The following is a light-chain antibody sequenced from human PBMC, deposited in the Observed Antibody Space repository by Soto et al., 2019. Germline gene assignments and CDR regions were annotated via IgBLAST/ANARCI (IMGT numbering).Light chain of an antibody. J-gene: IGKJ4*01. Sequence: DIVMTQSPDSLAVSLGERATINCKSSQSVLYSSNNKNYLAWYQQKPGQPPKLLIYWASTRESGVPDRFSGSGSGTDFTLTISSLQAEDVAVYSCQQYYSTPPSLTFGGGTKVEIK. V-gene: IGKV4-1*01. CDR1: QSVLYSSNNKNY. CDR3: QQYYSTPPSLT. CDR2: WAS.